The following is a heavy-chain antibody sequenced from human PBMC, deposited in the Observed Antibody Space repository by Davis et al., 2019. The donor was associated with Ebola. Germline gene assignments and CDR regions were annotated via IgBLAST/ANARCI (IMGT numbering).Heavy chain of an antibody. D-gene: IGHD3-3*01. Sequence: PGGSLRLSCAASGFTFSSYWMHWVRQAPGKGLVGVSRISTDGSRTNYADSVKGRFTISRDNAKNTLYLQMNNLRAEDTAVYYCAYSGDLWGALDHWGQGTLVTVSP. J-gene: IGHJ4*02. CDR1: GFTFSSYW. V-gene: IGHV3-74*01. CDR3: AYSGDLWGALDH. CDR2: ISTDGSRT.